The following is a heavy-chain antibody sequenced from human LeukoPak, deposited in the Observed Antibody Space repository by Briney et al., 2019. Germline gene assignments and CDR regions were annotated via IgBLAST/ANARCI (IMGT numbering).Heavy chain of an antibody. V-gene: IGHV4-38-2*02. J-gene: IGHJ6*03. CDR1: GYSISSGYY. Sequence: SETLSLTCTVSGYSISSGYYWGWIRQPPGKGLEWIGSIYHSGSTYYNPSLKSRVTISVDTSKNQFSLKLSSVTAADTAVYYCARHGEQQLGYYYYYMDVWGKGTTVTISS. CDR2: IYHSGST. D-gene: IGHD6-13*01. CDR3: ARHGEQQLGYYYYYMDV.